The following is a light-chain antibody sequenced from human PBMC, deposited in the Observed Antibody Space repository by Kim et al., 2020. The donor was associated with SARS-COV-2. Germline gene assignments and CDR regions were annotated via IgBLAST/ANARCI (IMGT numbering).Light chain of an antibody. CDR1: QSIDSRY. CDR2: GTS. CDR3: QQYGSSTPVS. Sequence: EIVLTQSPGTLSLSPGERAALSCRASQSIDSRYLAWYQQKSGQAPRLLIYGTSTRATGIPDRFIGSGSGTDFTLTIRRLEPDDFAVYYCQQYGSSTPVSFGGGTNVDIK. V-gene: IGKV3-20*01. J-gene: IGKJ4*01.